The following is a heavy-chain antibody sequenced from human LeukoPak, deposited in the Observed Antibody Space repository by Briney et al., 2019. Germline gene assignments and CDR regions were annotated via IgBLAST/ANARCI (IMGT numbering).Heavy chain of an antibody. CDR1: GYSFTSYW. CDR2: IYPGDSDS. V-gene: IGHV5-51*01. Sequence: GESLRISCKGSGYSFTSYWIGWVRQVPGKGLEWMGIIYPGDSDSAYSPSFQGQVTISADRSITTAYLQWSSLKASDTAMYYCARRGRYSYGSYFDYWGQGTLVTVSS. D-gene: IGHD5-18*01. CDR3: ARRGRYSYGSYFDY. J-gene: IGHJ4*02.